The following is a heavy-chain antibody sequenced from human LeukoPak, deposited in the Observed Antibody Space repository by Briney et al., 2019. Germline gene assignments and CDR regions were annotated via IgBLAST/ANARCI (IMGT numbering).Heavy chain of an antibody. CDR1: GFTFSSYA. Sequence: GGSLRLSCAASGFTFSSYAMSWVRQAPGKGLEWVAVIWYDGSNKYYADSVKGRFTISRDNSKNTLYLQMNSLRAEDTAVYYRAREQLVSPYFDYWGQGTLVTVSS. J-gene: IGHJ4*02. V-gene: IGHV3-33*08. CDR2: IWYDGSNK. CDR3: AREQLVSPYFDY. D-gene: IGHD6-13*01.